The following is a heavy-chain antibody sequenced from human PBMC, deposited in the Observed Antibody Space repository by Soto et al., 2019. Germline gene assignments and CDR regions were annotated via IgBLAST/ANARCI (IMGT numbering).Heavy chain of an antibody. J-gene: IGHJ4*02. CDR1: GGSISSSSYY. CDR3: ARGYSYGYKLDY. CDR2: IYYSGST. D-gene: IGHD5-18*01. Sequence: SETLSLTCTVSGGSISSSSYYWGWIRQPPGKGLEWIGSIYYSGSTYYNPSLKSRVTISVDTSKNQFSLKLSSVTAADTAVYYCARGYSYGYKLDYWGQGTLVTVSS. V-gene: IGHV4-39*01.